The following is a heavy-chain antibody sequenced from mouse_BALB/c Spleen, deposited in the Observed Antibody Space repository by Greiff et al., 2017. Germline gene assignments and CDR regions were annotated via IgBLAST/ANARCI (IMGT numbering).Heavy chain of an antibody. CDR3: TRNDGYYAYYFDY. J-gene: IGHJ2*01. CDR1: GYTFTSYW. V-gene: IGHV1-5*01. Sequence: EGQLQESGTVLARPGASVKMSCKASGYTFTSYWMHWVKQRPGQGLEWIGAIYPGNSDTSYNQKFKGKAKLTAVTSTSTAYMELSSLTNEDSAVYYCTRNDGYYAYYFDYWGQGTTLTVSS. D-gene: IGHD2-3*01. CDR2: IYPGNSDT.